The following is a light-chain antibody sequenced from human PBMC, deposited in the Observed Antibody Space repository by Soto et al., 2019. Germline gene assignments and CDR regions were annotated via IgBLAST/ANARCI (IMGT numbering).Light chain of an antibody. CDR2: GAS. CDR3: QQYADSIT. CDR1: QSVSSSY. J-gene: IGKJ5*01. V-gene: IGKV3-20*01. Sequence: EIVLTQSPDTLSLSPGESATLSCRASQSVSSSYVAWYQQQPGRAPRLIIYGASNRATGIPDRFSGRGSGTYFTLTSSILEPEDGAVFYCQQYADSITFGQGTRLEIE.